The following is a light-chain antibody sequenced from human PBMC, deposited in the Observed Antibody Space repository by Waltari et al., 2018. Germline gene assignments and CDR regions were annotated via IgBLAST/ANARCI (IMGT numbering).Light chain of an antibody. CDR3: QQYNSNSPVT. J-gene: IGKJ4*01. CDR1: ESISRW. Sequence: IQMTQSPSTLSASVEDRVTITCRDSESISRWFTWYQQKPGKAPKLLIYNASVLESGVPSRFSGSGSRTEFTLTISSLQPDDFGTYYCQQYNSNSPVTFGGGTKVEIK. CDR2: NAS. V-gene: IGKV1-5*03.